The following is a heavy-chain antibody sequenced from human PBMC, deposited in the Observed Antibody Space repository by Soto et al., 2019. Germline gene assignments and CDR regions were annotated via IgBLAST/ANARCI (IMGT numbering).Heavy chain of an antibody. CDR2: IKQDGSEK. CDR1: GFTFSSYW. J-gene: IGHJ4*02. CDR3: ARDFRSGWHKKDRGAVDY. D-gene: IGHD6-19*01. Sequence: EVQLVESGGVLVQPGGSLRLSCAASGFTFSSYWMSWVRQAPGKGLEWVANIKQDGSEKYYVDSVKGRFTISRDNAKNSLYLQMNSLRAEDTAVYYCARDFRSGWHKKDRGAVDYWGQGTLVTVSS. V-gene: IGHV3-7*05.